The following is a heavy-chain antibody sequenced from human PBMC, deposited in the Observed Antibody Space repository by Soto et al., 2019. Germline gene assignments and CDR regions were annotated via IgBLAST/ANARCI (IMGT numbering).Heavy chain of an antibody. D-gene: IGHD3-9*01. CDR3: ARHPGYYDILTGYTTYYFDY. V-gene: IGHV4-59*08. Sequence: PSETLSLTCPVSGGSIGTYYWSWIRQPPGKGLEWIGYIYYRGNTDYNPSLKSRVTISLDTPKNQFSLKLSSVTAADTAVYYCARHPGYYDILTGYTTYYFDYWGQGILVTVSS. J-gene: IGHJ4*02. CDR2: IYYRGNT. CDR1: GGSIGTYY.